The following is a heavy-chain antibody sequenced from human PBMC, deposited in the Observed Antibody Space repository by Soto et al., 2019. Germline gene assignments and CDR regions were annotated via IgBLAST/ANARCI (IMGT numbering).Heavy chain of an antibody. Sequence: SGPTLVNPPQTLTLTCSFSGFSLSTSGMCVSWIRQPPGKALEWLALIDWDDDKYYSTSLKTRLTISKDTSKNQVVLTMTNMDPVDTATYYCARAPQRVDPKDYYGMDVWGQGTTVTVSS. CDR3: ARAPQRVDPKDYYGMDV. V-gene: IGHV2-70*01. CDR1: GFSLSTSGMC. CDR2: IDWDDDK. D-gene: IGHD2-15*01. J-gene: IGHJ6*02.